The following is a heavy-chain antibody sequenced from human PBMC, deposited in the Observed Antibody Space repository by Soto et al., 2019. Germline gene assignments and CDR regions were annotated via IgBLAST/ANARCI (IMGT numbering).Heavy chain of an antibody. V-gene: IGHV1-2*06. Sequence: VKISCKASGYIFNDYYMHWVRQAPGQELGWMGRINPNSGGANYAQKFQGRVTMTRDTSISTAYMELSRLRSDDTAVYYCARGGYSGYDFDYWGQGTLVTVSS. J-gene: IGHJ4*02. D-gene: IGHD5-12*01. CDR1: GYIFNDYY. CDR2: INPNSGGA. CDR3: ARGGYSGYDFDY.